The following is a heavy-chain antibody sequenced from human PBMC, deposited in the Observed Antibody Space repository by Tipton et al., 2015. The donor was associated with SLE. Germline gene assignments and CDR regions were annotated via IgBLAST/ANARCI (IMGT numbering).Heavy chain of an antibody. CDR1: GCSFTNYW. Sequence: QLVQSGAEVKKPGESLKISCKGSGCSFTNYWIGWVRQMPGKGLEWMGIIYPGDSDTRYSPSFQGQVTISADKSISTAYLQWSSLKASDTAMYYCARHLTLPYYYYYGMDVWGQGTTVTVSS. D-gene: IGHD1-14*01. CDR2: IYPGDSDT. CDR3: ARHLTLPYYYYYGMDV. J-gene: IGHJ6*02. V-gene: IGHV5-51*01.